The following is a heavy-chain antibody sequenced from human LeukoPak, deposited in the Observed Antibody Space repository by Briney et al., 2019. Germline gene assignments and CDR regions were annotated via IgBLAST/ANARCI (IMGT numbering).Heavy chain of an antibody. Sequence: GGSLRLSCAASGFTFSSYWMSWVRQAPGKGLEWVANIKQDGSEKYYVDSVKGRFTISRDNAKNSLYLQMNSLRAEDTAVYYCVRYNYGYYFDYWGQGALITVTS. J-gene: IGHJ4*02. D-gene: IGHD5-18*01. CDR1: GFTFSSYW. V-gene: IGHV3-7*01. CDR3: VRYNYGYYFDY. CDR2: IKQDGSEK.